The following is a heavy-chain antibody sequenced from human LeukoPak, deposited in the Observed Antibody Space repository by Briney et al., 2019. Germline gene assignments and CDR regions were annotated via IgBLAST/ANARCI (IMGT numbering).Heavy chain of an antibody. CDR3: ASFGAPAAISRFDY. CDR1: GGTFSSYA. V-gene: IGHV1-2*02. CDR2: INPNSGGT. J-gene: IGHJ4*02. Sequence: ASVKVSCKASGGTFSSYAISWVRQAPGQGLEWMGWINPNSGGTNYAQKFQGRVTMTRDTSISTAYMELSRLRSDDTAVYYCASFGAPAAISRFDYWGQGTLVTVSS. D-gene: IGHD2-2*02.